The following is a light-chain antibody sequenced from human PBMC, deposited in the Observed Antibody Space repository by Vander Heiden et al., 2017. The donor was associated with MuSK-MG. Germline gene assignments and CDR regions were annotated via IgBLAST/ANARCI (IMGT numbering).Light chain of an antibody. Sequence: DIQLTQSPSFLSASVGDRVTITCRASQGISSYLAWHQQKPGKAPKLLIYAASSLQSGVPSRFSGSGSGTEFTLTISSLQPEDFATYYCQQLNSYPLTFAGGTNVEIQ. CDR1: QGISSY. CDR2: AAS. CDR3: QQLNSYPLT. V-gene: IGKV1-9*01. J-gene: IGKJ4*01.